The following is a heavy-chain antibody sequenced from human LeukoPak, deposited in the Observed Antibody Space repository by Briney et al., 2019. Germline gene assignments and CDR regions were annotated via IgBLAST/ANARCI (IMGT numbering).Heavy chain of an antibody. CDR3: AKDPTNYNYYDSSGPI. CDR1: GFTFSSYA. V-gene: IGHV3-23*01. D-gene: IGHD3-22*01. Sequence: PGGSLRLSCAASGFTFSSYAMSWVRQAPGTGLEWVSAISGSGGSTYYADSVKGRFTISRDNSKNTLYLQMNSLRAEDTAVYYCAKDPTNYNYYDSSGPIWGQGAMVTVSS. J-gene: IGHJ3*02. CDR2: ISGSGGST.